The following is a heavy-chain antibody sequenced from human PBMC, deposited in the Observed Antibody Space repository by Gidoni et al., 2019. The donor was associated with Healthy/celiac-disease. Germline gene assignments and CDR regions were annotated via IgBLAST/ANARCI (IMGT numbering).Heavy chain of an antibody. J-gene: IGHJ1*01. CDR2: IYPGDSDT. CDR3: ARQRPGRGEWDFQH. Sequence: EVQLVQSGAEVKKPGDALKISCTGSGSRSTSYWIGWVRQMPGKGLEWMGIIYPGDSDTRYSPSFQGQVTISADKSISTAYLQWSSLKASDTAMYYCARQRPGRGEWDFQHWGQGTLVTVSS. CDR1: GSRSTSYW. V-gene: IGHV5-51*01. D-gene: IGHD3-10*01.